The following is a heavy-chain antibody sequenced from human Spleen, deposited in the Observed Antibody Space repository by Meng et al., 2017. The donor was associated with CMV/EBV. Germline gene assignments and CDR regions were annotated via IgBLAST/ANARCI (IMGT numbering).Heavy chain of an antibody. V-gene: IGHV4-39*07. J-gene: IGHJ5*02. CDR1: GGSISSSSYY. D-gene: IGHD7-27*01. CDR3: ARGWGGIWFDP. CDR2: IYYSGST. Sequence: GSLRLSCTVSGGSISSSSYYWGWIRQPPGKGLEWIGSIYYSGSTYYNPSLKSRVTISVDTSKNQFSLKLSSVTAADTAVYYCARGWGGIWFDPWGQGTLVTVSS.